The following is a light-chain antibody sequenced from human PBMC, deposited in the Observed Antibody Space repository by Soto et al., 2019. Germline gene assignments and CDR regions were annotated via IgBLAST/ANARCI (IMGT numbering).Light chain of an antibody. J-gene: IGKJ1*01. V-gene: IGKV3-20*01. CDR1: QSVSSK. Sequence: EIVMTQSPATLSVSPGEGATLSCRASQSVSSKLAWYQQKPGQAPRLLIYGASRRATGIPDRFGGSGSGTDFTLTISRLEPEDFAVYYCQQYGSSPRTFGQGTKVDI. CDR2: GAS. CDR3: QQYGSSPRT.